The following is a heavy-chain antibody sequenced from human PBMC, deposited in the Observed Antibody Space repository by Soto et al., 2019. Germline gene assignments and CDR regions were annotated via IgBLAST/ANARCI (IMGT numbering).Heavy chain of an antibody. CDR2: ISSSSSYI. CDR3: ARDGLRDYYYYGMAV. Sequence: PGGSLRLSCAASGFTFSSYSMNWVRQAPGKGLEWVSSISSSSSYIYYADSVKGRFTISRDNAKNSLYLQMNSLRAEDTAVYYCARDGLRDYYYYGMAVWGQGTTVTVSS. J-gene: IGHJ6*02. V-gene: IGHV3-21*01. D-gene: IGHD5-12*01. CDR1: GFTFSSYS.